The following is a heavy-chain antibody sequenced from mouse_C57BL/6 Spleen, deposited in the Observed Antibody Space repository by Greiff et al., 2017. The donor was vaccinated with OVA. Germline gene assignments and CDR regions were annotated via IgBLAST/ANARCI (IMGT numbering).Heavy chain of an antibody. J-gene: IGHJ3*01. CDR2: IYPGDGDT. Sequence: VHLVESGPELVKPGASVKISCKASGYAFSSSWMNWVKQRPGKGLEWIGRIYPGDGDTNYNGKFKGKATLTADKSSSTAYMQLSSLTSEDSAVYFCARPTAQATPFAYWGQGTLVTVSA. V-gene: IGHV1-82*01. CDR1: GYAFSSSW. D-gene: IGHD3-2*02. CDR3: ARPTAQATPFAY.